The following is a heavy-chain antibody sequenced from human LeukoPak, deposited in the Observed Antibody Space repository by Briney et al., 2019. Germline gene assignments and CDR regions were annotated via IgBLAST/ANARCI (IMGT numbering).Heavy chain of an antibody. V-gene: IGHV3-74*01. Sequence: RGTLRLSSAPSGFTPRSYWTHWVRRAPGEGLVWVSCINTDGSTTTYADSVKGRFIISRYNAKNTLYLQMSSLRAEGTAVYNCARPIGMYPWFDPWGQGTLVTVSS. CDR2: INTDGSTT. CDR3: ARPIGMYPWFDP. J-gene: IGHJ5*02. CDR1: GFTPRSYW. D-gene: IGHD1-26*01.